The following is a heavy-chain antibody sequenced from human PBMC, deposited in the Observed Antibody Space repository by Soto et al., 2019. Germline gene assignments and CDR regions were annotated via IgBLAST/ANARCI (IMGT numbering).Heavy chain of an antibody. CDR2: IKSKTDGGTT. J-gene: IGHJ3*02. Sequence: EVQLVESGGGLVKPGGSLRLSCAASGFTFSNAWMSWVRQAPGKGLEWVGRIKSKTDGGTTDYAAPVKGRFTISRDDSKNTLYLQMNSLKTEDTAVYYCTATALGYCSGGSCSQTAFDIWGQGTMVTVSS. CDR3: TATALGYCSGGSCSQTAFDI. CDR1: GFTFSNAW. D-gene: IGHD2-15*01. V-gene: IGHV3-15*01.